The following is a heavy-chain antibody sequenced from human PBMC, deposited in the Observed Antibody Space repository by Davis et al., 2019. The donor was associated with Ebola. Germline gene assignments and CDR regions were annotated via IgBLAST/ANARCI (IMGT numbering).Heavy chain of an antibody. J-gene: IGHJ6*02. D-gene: IGHD6-19*01. CDR2: ISSSGSTI. CDR3: ARDVYSSGWYYYYYGMDV. CDR1: GFTFSSYE. V-gene: IGHV3-48*03. Sequence: PGGSLRLSCAASGFTFSSYEMNWVRQAPGKGLEWVSYISSSGSTIYYADSVKGRFTISRDNAKNSLYLQMNSLRAEDTAVYYCARDVYSSGWYYYYYGMDVWGQGTTVTVSS.